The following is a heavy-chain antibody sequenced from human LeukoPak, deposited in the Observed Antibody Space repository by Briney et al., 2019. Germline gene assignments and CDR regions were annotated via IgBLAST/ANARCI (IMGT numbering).Heavy chain of an antibody. CDR1: GYTLTELS. CDR3: ATDGPYYYGSGSYYRRLDY. Sequence: ASVKVSCKVSGYTLTELSMHWVRLAPGKGLEWMGGFDPEDGETIYAQKFQGRVTMTEDTSTDTAYMELSSLRSEDTAVYYCATDGPYYYGSGSYYRRLDYWGQGTLVTVSS. J-gene: IGHJ4*02. CDR2: FDPEDGET. V-gene: IGHV1-24*01. D-gene: IGHD3-10*01.